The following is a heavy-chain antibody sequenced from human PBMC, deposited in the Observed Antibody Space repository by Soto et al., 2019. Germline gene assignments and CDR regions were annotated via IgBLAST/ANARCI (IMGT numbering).Heavy chain of an antibody. CDR3: ARGERVRPSYYFDY. CDR1: GGSFSGYY. V-gene: IGHV4-34*01. D-gene: IGHD3-10*01. J-gene: IGHJ4*02. Sequence: SETLSLTCAVYGGSFSGYYWSWIRQPPGKGLEWIGEINHSGSTNYNPSLKSRVTISVDTSKNQFSLKLSSVTAADTAVYYCARGERVRPSYYFDYWGQGTLVTVYS. CDR2: INHSGST.